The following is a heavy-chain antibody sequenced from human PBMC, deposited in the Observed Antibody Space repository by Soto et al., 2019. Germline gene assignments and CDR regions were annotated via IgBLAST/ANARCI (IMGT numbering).Heavy chain of an antibody. J-gene: IGHJ4*02. CDR3: ARXSLGYCTSTSCYWSEDY. CDR1: GFTFSTYW. CDR2: IKQDGSEK. Sequence: PGGSLRLSCSASGFTFSTYWMSWVRQAPGKGLEWVANIKQDGSEKYYVDSVKGRFTISRDNAKNSLYLQMNSLRAEDTAVYYCARXSLGYCTSTSCYWSEDYWGQGTLVTVSS. D-gene: IGHD2-2*01. V-gene: IGHV3-7*03.